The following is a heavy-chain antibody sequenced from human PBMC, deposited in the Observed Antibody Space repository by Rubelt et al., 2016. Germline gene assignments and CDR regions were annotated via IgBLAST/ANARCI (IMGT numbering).Heavy chain of an antibody. V-gene: IGHV3-23*01. CDR1: GGSISSNSYY. CDR3: ANRGFVGATPGRYLDC. J-gene: IGHJ4*02. Sequence: LQLQESGPGLVQPSETLSLTCTVSGGSISSNSYYWGWVRQAPGKGLEWVSTFSATTGGTYYADSVKGRFTISRDNSKNTLYLQMNSRRAEDTAVYYCANRGFVGATPGRYLDCWGQGTLVTVSS. D-gene: IGHD1-26*01. CDR2: FSATTGGT.